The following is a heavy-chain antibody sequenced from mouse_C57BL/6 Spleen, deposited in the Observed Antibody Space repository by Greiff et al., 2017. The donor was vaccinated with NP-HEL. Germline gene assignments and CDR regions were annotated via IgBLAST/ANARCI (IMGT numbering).Heavy chain of an antibody. CDR1: GYTFTDYN. CDR3: ARRVYDGYLYYYAMDY. CDR2: INPNNGGT. D-gene: IGHD2-3*01. J-gene: IGHJ4*01. V-gene: IGHV1-18*01. Sequence: SGPELVKPGASVKIPCKASGYTFTDYNMDWVKQSHGKSLEWIGDINPNNGGTIYNQKFKGKATLTVDKSSSTAYMELRSLTSEDTAVYYCARRVYDGYLYYYAMDYWGQGTSVTVSS.